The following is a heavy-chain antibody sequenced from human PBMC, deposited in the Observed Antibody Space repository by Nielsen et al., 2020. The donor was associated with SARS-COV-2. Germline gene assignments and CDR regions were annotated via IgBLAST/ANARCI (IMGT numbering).Heavy chain of an antibody. CDR2: IRSKAYGGTT. D-gene: IGHD3-3*01. Sequence: GGSLRLSCTASGFTFGDYAMSWFRQAPGKGLEWVGFIRSKAYGGTTEYAASVKGRFTISRDDSKSIAYLQMNSLKTEDTAVYYCARSYYDFWSGPPYGLDIWGQGTTVTASS. CDR3: ARSYYDFWSGPPYGLDI. V-gene: IGHV3-49*03. J-gene: IGHJ6*02. CDR1: GFTFGDYA.